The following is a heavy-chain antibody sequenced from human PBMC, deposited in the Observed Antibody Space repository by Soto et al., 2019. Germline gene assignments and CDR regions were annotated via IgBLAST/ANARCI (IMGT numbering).Heavy chain of an antibody. CDR2: IYWDDDK. D-gene: IGHD2-2*01. J-gene: IGHJ4*02. CDR1: GFSVTGSGVA. CDR3: AHGGMSMTHGYEF. Sequence: QITLKESGPALVKPTQTLTLTCTCSGFSVTGSGVAVGWIRQPPGKALEWLALIYWDDDKRYSPSLKSRLTISRDTSKNPVVLTMTNMGPVDTGTYYCAHGGMSMTHGYEFWGQGTLVTVPS. V-gene: IGHV2-5*02.